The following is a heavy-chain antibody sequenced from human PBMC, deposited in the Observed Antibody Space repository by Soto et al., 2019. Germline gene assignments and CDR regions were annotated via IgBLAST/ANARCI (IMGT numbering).Heavy chain of an antibody. CDR1: GGTFSSYA. CDR2: IIPIFGTA. D-gene: IGHD3-10*01. CDR3: AREGPQYYYGSGSYLGYFDY. Sequence: QVQLVQSGAEVKKPGSSVTVSCKASGGTFSSYAISWVRQAPGQGLEWMGGIIPIFGTANYAQKFQGRVTITADESTSTAYMELSSPRSEDTAVYYCAREGPQYYYGSGSYLGYFDYWGQGTLVTVSS. J-gene: IGHJ4*02. V-gene: IGHV1-69*01.